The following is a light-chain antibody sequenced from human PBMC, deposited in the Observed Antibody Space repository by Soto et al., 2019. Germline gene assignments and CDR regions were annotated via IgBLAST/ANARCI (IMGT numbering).Light chain of an antibody. Sequence: DIQMTQSPSSLSTSVGDRVTITCRASQSISNYLNWYQQKPGQAPKLLIYAASTLQSGVPSRFSGSGSGTDFTLTISSLQHEVLATYYCQQSYSTTWTFGQGTKVDIK. CDR3: QQSYSTTWT. CDR2: AAS. CDR1: QSISNY. J-gene: IGKJ1*01. V-gene: IGKV1-39*01.